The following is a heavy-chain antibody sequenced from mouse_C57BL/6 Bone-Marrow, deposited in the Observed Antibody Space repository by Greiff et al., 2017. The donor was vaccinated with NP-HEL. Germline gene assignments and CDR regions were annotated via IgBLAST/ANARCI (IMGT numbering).Heavy chain of an antibody. CDR3: ARWITTVVAERDYSDY. CDR2: IDPSDSYT. D-gene: IGHD1-1*01. CDR1: GYTFTSYW. J-gene: IGHJ2*01. Sequence: QVQLQQPGAELVKPGASVKLSCKASGYTFTSYWMQWVKQRPGQGLEWIGEIDPSDSYTNYNQKFKGKATLTVDTSSSTAYMQLSSLTSEDSAVYYCARWITTVVAERDYSDYWGQGTTLTVSS. V-gene: IGHV1-50*01.